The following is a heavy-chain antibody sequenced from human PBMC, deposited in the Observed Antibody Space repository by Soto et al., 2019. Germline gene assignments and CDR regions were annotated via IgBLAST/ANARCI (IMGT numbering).Heavy chain of an antibody. Sequence: GASVKVSCKASGGTFSSYAISWVRQAPGQGLEWMRGIIPIFGTANYAQKFQGRVTITADESTSTAYMELSSLRSEDTAVYYCARDGYYDSSGYYPWFDPWGQGTLVTVSS. CDR1: GGTFSSYA. V-gene: IGHV1-69*13. CDR2: IIPIFGTA. CDR3: ARDGYYDSSGYYPWFDP. D-gene: IGHD3-22*01. J-gene: IGHJ5*02.